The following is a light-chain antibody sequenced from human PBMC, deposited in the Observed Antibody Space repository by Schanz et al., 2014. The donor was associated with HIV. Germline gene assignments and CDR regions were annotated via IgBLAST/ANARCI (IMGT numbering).Light chain of an antibody. Sequence: EAVLTQSPATLSVSPGERATLSCRASQRISSNLAWYQQKPGQAPRLLIYGATNRATGVPDRFSGSGSGTDFTLTISSLEPEDFAVYYCQQRSDWPPEVTFGQGTRLEIK. CDR3: QQRSDWPPEVT. CDR2: GAT. J-gene: IGKJ5*01. CDR1: QRISSN. V-gene: IGKV3-11*01.